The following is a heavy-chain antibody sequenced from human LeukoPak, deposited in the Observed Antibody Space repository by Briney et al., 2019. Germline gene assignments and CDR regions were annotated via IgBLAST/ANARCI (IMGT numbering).Heavy chain of an antibody. CDR2: INTNTGNP. J-gene: IGHJ4*02. CDR3: ARGEWLLEY. V-gene: IGHV7-4-1*02. Sequence: ASVKVSCKASGYTYTNNAMNWVRQAPGQGLEWMGWINTNTGNPTYAQGFTGRFVFSLDTSVSTAYLQISSLKAEDTAVYYCARGEWLLEYWGQGTLVTVSS. D-gene: IGHD5-12*01. CDR1: GYTYTNNA.